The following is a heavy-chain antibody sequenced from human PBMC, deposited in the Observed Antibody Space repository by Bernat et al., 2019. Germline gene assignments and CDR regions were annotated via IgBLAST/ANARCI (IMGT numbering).Heavy chain of an antibody. Sequence: DVHLLESGGGLIQPGGSLRPSCASSGFNFADFAMSWVRQAPGKGLEWASVCGPGHEKYYVDSVQGRFTIFRDSSKNTLSLQMDNLRVEDTAVYYCAKQRGSTYGEFHFDSWGQGTLVTVSA. CDR1: GFNFADFA. J-gene: IGHJ4*02. CDR3: AKQRGSTYGEFHFDS. CDR2: CGPGHEK. D-gene: IGHD6-13*01. V-gene: IGHV3-23*01.